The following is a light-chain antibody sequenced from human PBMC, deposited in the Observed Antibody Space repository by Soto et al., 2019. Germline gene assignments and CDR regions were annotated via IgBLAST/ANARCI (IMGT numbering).Light chain of an antibody. J-gene: IGKJ1*01. Sequence: DIQMTQTPSTLSASVGDRVTINCRASQNVNDYLAWYQQKPGNSPKVLIYDASTLESGVPSRFSGSGSGTEFTLTISGLQADDFATYYWQQYSSHRTFGQGTKVDIK. CDR3: QQYSSHRT. V-gene: IGKV1-5*01. CDR1: QNVNDY. CDR2: DAS.